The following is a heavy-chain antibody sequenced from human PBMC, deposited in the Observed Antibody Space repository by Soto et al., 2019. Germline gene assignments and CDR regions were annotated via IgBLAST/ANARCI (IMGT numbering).Heavy chain of an antibody. D-gene: IGHD3-22*01. Sequence: ASVKVSCKASGYTFTGYYMHWVRQAPGQGLEWMGWINPNSGGTNYAQKFQGGVTMTRDTSISTAYMELSRLRSDDTAVYYCARGGGYYYDSRGYWDSYGMDVWGQGTTVTVSS. J-gene: IGHJ6*02. V-gene: IGHV1-2*02. CDR2: INPNSGGT. CDR1: GYTFTGYY. CDR3: ARGGGYYYDSRGYWDSYGMDV.